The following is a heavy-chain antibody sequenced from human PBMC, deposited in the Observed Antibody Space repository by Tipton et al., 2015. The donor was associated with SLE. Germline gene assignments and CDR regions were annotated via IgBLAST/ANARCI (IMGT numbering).Heavy chain of an antibody. CDR3: AREGVDGSWYDL. CDR1: GFTFSTYP. Sequence: SLRLSCAASGFTFSTYPMSWVRQAAGKGLEWVSGISPSGGNTIYYADSVRGRFTISRDNAKKSLFLQMKSLRAEDTAIYYCAREGVDGSWYDLWGQGTMVTVSS. V-gene: IGHV3-11*01. CDR2: ISPSGGNTI. D-gene: IGHD5-24*01. J-gene: IGHJ5*02.